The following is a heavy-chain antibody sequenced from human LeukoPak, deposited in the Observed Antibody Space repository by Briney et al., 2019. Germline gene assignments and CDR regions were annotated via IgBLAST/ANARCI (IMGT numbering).Heavy chain of an antibody. J-gene: IGHJ1*01. CDR2: INHSGST. Sequence: PSETLSLTCAVYGGSFSGYYWSWIRQPPGKGLEWIGEINHSGSTNYNPSLKSRITISVDTSKNQFSLKLSSVTAADTAVYYCARGGGWGAGTKYFQHWGQGTLVTVSS. D-gene: IGHD6-19*01. CDR3: ARGGGWGAGTKYFQH. V-gene: IGHV4-34*01. CDR1: GGSFSGYY.